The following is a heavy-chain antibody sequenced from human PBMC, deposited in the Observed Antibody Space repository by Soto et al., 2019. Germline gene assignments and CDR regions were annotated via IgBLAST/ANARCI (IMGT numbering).Heavy chain of an antibody. D-gene: IGHD2-21*02. V-gene: IGHV3-23*01. CDR2: ISGSGGST. Sequence: EVQLLESGGGLVQPGVSLRLSCAASGFTFSSYAMSWVRQAPGKGLEWVSGISGSGGSTYYADSVKGRFTISRDNSKNTQYLQMNSLRAEDTAVYYCAKRLTSYYGMDVWGQGTTVTVSS. CDR1: GFTFSSYA. CDR3: AKRLTSYYGMDV. J-gene: IGHJ6*02.